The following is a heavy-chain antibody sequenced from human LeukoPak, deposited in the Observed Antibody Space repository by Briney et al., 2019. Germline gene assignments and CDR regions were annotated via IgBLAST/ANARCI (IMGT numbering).Heavy chain of an antibody. Sequence: ASVKVSCKASGYTFTSYGISWVRQAPGQGLEWMGWISAYNDNTNYAQKLQGRVTMTTDTCTSTAYMELRSLRSDDTAVYYCARVQGPLLWFGEEGNYFDYWGQGTLVTVSS. CDR3: ARVQGPLLWFGEEGNYFDY. CDR1: GYTFTSYG. CDR2: ISAYNDNT. D-gene: IGHD3-10*01. J-gene: IGHJ4*02. V-gene: IGHV1-18*01.